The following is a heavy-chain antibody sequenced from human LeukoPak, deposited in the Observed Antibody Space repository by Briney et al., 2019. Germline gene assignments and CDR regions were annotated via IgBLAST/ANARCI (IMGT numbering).Heavy chain of an antibody. J-gene: IGHJ4*02. CDR1: GGTFSSYA. D-gene: IGHD5-18*01. V-gene: IGHV1-69*13. CDR3: ASFFTAMEIDY. CDR2: IIPIFGTA. Sequence: SVKVSCKASGGTFSSYAISWVRQAPGQGLEWRGGIIPIFGTANYAQKFQGRVTITADESTSTDYMELSSLRSDDTAVYYCASFFTAMEIDYWGQGTLVTVSS.